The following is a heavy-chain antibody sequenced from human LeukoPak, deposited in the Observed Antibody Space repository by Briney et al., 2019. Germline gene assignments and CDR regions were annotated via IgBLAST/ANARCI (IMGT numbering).Heavy chain of an antibody. CDR1: GLTFYSYA. V-gene: IGHV3-30*03. D-gene: IGHD5-12*01. CDR3: ARDRSSGYDDAFDI. J-gene: IGHJ3*02. Sequence: GGSLRLSCEASGLTFYSYAMHWVRQAPGKGLEWVAVISYDGTNKDYVESVKGRFTISRDSSENTLYLQMNSLRAEDTAVYYCARDRSSGYDDAFDIWGQGTMVTVSS. CDR2: ISYDGTNK.